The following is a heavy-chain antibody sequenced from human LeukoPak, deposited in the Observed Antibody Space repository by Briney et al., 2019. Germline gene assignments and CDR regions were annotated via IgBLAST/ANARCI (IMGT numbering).Heavy chain of an antibody. D-gene: IGHD3-22*01. CDR2: FDPEYQKT. CDR1: GYSLTELS. Sequence: ASVKVSCKLSGYSLTELSIHWVRQAPGKGLEWMGGFDPEYQKTINAERFQDRVTLTEDTSTDTAYMELSSLRSEDTAVYYCAAGGYDSSGAGGYWGQGTLVTVSS. CDR3: AAGGYDSSGAGGY. V-gene: IGHV1-24*01. J-gene: IGHJ4*02.